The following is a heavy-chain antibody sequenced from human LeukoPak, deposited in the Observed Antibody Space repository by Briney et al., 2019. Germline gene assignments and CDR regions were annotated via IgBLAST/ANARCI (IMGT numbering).Heavy chain of an antibody. CDR3: AARTRYDSSRTRWFDP. CDR1: GGTFSGYA. Sequence: ASVKVSCKASGGTFSGYAISWVRQAPGQGLEWKGGIIPIFGTANYAQKFQGRVTITADESTSTAYMELSSLRSEDTAVYYCAARTRYDSSRTRWFDPWGQGTLVTVSS. D-gene: IGHD3-22*01. V-gene: IGHV1-69*13. CDR2: IIPIFGTA. J-gene: IGHJ5*02.